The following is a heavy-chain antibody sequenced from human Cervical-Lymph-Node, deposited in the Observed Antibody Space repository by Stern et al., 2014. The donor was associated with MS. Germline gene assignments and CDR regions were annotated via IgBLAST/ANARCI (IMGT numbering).Heavy chain of an antibody. J-gene: IGHJ4*02. D-gene: IGHD1-7*01. Sequence: VQLVQSGAEVKKPGASVKVSCKASGYTFTSYYMHWGRQAPGQGLEWMGIINPSSGTTSYAQKFQGRVTMTRDTSTSTVYMELSSLRSEDTAVYYCARPSVSGTTSRLLYWGQGTLVTVSS. CDR1: GYTFTSYY. CDR2: INPSSGTT. CDR3: ARPSVSGTTSRLLY. V-gene: IGHV1-46*01.